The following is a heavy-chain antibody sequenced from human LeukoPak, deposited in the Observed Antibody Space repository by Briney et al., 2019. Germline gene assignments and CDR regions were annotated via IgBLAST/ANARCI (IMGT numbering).Heavy chain of an antibody. CDR3: ARRRLGYYFDY. CDR1: GGSFSGYY. CDR2: INPRGST. D-gene: IGHD5-24*01. V-gene: IGHV4-34*01. J-gene: IGHJ4*02. Sequence: PSETLSLSCGVYGGSFSGYYWSWIRQLPGKGLEWIGEINPRGSTNYNPSLKSRVTLSADTSKNQFSLTLNSVTAADTAVYYCARRRLGYYFDYWGRGTLVTVSS.